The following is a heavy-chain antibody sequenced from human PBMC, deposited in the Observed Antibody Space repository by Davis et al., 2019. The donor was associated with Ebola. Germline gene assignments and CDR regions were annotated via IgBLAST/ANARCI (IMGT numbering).Heavy chain of an antibody. CDR3: ACGNYYGSGSYRD. CDR2: ISSSGSTI. Sequence: GESLKISCAASGFTLSSYEMNWVRQAPGKGLEWVSYISSSGSTIYYADSVKGRFTISRDNAKNSLYLEMNSLRAEDTAVYYCACGNYYGSGSYRDWGQGTLVTVSS. V-gene: IGHV3-48*03. CDR1: GFTLSSYE. D-gene: IGHD3-10*01. J-gene: IGHJ4*02.